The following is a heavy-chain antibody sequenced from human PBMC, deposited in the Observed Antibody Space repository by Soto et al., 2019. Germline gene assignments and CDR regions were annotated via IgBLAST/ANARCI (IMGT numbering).Heavy chain of an antibody. CDR1: GYTFTGYY. CDR3: ARGARGYCSGGSCYPLIY. J-gene: IGHJ4*02. Sequence: GASVKVSCKASGYTFTGYYMHWVRQAPGQGVEGMGWINPNSGGTNYAQKFQGWVTMTRDTSISTAYMELSRLRSDDTAVYYCARGARGYCSGGSCYPLIYWGQGTLVTVSS. D-gene: IGHD2-15*01. CDR2: INPNSGGT. V-gene: IGHV1-2*04.